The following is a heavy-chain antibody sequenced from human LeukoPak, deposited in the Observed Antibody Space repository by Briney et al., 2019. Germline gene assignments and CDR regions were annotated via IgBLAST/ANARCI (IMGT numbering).Heavy chain of an antibody. CDR3: ARAQAVAGTGGFDP. J-gene: IGHJ5*02. D-gene: IGHD6-19*01. CDR1: GFSFNSYW. Sequence: GGSLRLSCAASGFSFNSYWMHWVRQVPGKGLVWVTRISSDGSTTSYADSVKGRFTISRDNAKNTLYLQMNSLRDEDTAIYYCARAQAVAGTGGFDPWGQGTLVTVSS. CDR2: ISSDGSTT. V-gene: IGHV3-74*01.